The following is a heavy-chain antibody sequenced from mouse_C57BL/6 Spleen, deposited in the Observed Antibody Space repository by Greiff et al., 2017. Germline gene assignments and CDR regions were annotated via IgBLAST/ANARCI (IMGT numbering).Heavy chain of an antibody. Sequence: QVQLQQPGAELVKPGASVKLSCKASGYTFTSYWMQWVKQRPGQGLEWIGEIDPSDSYTNYNQKFKGKATLTVDTSSSTAYMQLSSLTSEDSAVYYCVYGYDEGNFDYWGQGTTLTVSS. V-gene: IGHV1-50*01. J-gene: IGHJ2*01. CDR3: VYGYDEGNFDY. D-gene: IGHD2-2*01. CDR2: IDPSDSYT. CDR1: GYTFTSYW.